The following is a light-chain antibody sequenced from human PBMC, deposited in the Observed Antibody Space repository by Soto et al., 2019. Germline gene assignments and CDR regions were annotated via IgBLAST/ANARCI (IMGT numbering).Light chain of an antibody. CDR2: KVS. CDR3: MQGTHWPPYT. V-gene: IGKV2-30*01. J-gene: IGKJ2*01. Sequence: DVVMTQSPLSLPVTLGQPASISCRSSQSLAYSDGNTYLNWFQQTPGQSPRRLIYKVSNRDSGVPDRFSGSGSGTDLTLKISRVEAEDVGVYYCMQGTHWPPYTFGQGTKLEIK. CDR1: QSLAYSDGNTY.